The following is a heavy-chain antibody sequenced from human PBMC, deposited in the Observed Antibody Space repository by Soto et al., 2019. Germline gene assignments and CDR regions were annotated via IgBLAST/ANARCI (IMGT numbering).Heavy chain of an antibody. V-gene: IGHV3-23*01. CDR3: AKGQFSCSSRRCSDAFDI. J-gene: IGHJ3*02. D-gene: IGHD2-2*01. Sequence: EVQLLESGGGLVQPGGSLRLSCAASGFAFSSHGMTWVRQAPGKGLEWVSGISYSGRTTYYADSVKGRFTISRDNSNNTLNLQMNSLRAEDTAVYYCAKGQFSCSSRRCSDAFDIWGQGTKVTVSS. CDR1: GFAFSSHG. CDR2: ISYSGRTT.